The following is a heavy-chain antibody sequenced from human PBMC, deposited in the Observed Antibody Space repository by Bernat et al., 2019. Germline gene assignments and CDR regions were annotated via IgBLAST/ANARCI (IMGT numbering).Heavy chain of an antibody. J-gene: IGHJ6*02. CDR1: GFTFSSYA. Sequence: EVQLLESGGGLVQPGGSLRPSCAASGFTFSSYAMSWVRQAPGKGLEWVSAISGSGGSTYYADSVKGRFTISRDNSKNTLYLQMNSLRAEDTAVYYCAKVTGYYYYYGMDVWGQGTTVTVSS. CDR2: ISGSGGST. V-gene: IGHV3-23*01. D-gene: IGHD4-11*01. CDR3: AKVTGYYYYYGMDV.